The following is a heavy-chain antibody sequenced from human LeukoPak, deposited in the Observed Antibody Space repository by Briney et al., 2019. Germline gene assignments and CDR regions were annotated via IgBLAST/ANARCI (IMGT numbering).Heavy chain of an antibody. D-gene: IGHD3-10*01. CDR3: STGSGHAFDI. V-gene: IGHV3-74*01. J-gene: IGHJ3*02. Sequence: GGSLRLSCAASGFTFSSYWMHWVRQVPGKGLVWVSRINSDGSSTSYADSVKGRFTISRDNAKSTLYVQMNSLRAEDTAVYYCSTGSGHAFDIWGRGTMVTVSS. CDR1: GFTFSSYW. CDR2: INSDGSST.